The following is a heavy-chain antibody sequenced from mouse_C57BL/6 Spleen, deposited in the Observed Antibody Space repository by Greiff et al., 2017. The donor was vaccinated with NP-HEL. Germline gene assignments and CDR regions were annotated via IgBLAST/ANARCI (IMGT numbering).Heavy chain of an antibody. Sequence: DVMLVESGGGLVKPGGSLKLSCAASGFTFSDYGMHWVRQAPEKGLEWVAYISSGSSTIYYADTVKGRITLSRDNAKNTLFLQMTRLRSEDTAMYYCARGYGYYYAMDYWGQGTSVTVSS. CDR2: ISSGSSTI. J-gene: IGHJ4*01. CDR3: ARGYGYYYAMDY. D-gene: IGHD2-2*01. V-gene: IGHV5-17*01. CDR1: GFTFSDYG.